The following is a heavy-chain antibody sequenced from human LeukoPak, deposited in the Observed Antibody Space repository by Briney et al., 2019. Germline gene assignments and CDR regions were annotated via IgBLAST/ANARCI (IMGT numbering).Heavy chain of an antibody. V-gene: IGHV3-30-3*01. D-gene: IGHD5-12*01. Sequence: GGSLRLSCAASGFTFSSYAMHWVRQAPGKGLEWVAVISYDGSNKYYADSVKGRFTISRDNSKNTLYLQMNSLRAEDTAVYYCAKDPTSGYDPMGVGYFDYWGQGTLVTVSS. CDR1: GFTFSSYA. CDR3: AKDPTSGYDPMGVGYFDY. CDR2: ISYDGSNK. J-gene: IGHJ4*02.